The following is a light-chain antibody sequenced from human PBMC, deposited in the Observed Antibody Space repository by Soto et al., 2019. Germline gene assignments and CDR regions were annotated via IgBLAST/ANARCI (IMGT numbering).Light chain of an antibody. J-gene: IGLJ1*01. CDR1: SSNIGSNY. CDR3: AARDDSPSGRV. Sequence: QSVRTQPPSASGTPGQRVTISCSGSSSNIGSNYVYWYQQLPGTAPKLLIYRNNQRPSGVPDRFSGSKSGTSASLAISGLRSEDEADYYCAARDDSPSGRVFGTGTKVTVL. CDR2: RNN. V-gene: IGLV1-47*01.